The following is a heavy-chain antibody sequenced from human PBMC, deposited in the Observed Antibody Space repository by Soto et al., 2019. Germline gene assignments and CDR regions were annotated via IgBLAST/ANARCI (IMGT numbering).Heavy chain of an antibody. J-gene: IGHJ4*01. CDR2: IYHGGTT. V-gene: IGHV4-38-2*02. CDR3: ARVHVMVVAGSTFDY. Sequence: SETLSLTCTVFGYSISSGSYWAWIRQPPGKGPGWIASIYHGGTTFYNPSLKSRITISVDTSNNQFSLKLTSVTAADTAVYYCARVHVMVVAGSTFDYWGHGTLVTVSS. D-gene: IGHD6-19*01. CDR1: GYSISSGSY.